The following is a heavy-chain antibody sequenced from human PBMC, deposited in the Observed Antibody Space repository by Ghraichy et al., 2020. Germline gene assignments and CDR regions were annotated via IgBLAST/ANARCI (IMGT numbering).Heavy chain of an antibody. V-gene: IGHV4-59*01. J-gene: IGHJ6*02. Sequence: SQTLSLTCTVSGGSISSYYWSWIRQPPGKGLEWIGYIYYSGSTNYNPSLKSRVTISVDTSKNQFSLKLSSVTAADTAVYYCARELGGDCSSTSCLAEYGMDVWGQGTTVTVSS. CDR2: IYYSGST. CDR3: ARELGGDCSSTSCLAEYGMDV. D-gene: IGHD2-2*01. CDR1: GGSISSYY.